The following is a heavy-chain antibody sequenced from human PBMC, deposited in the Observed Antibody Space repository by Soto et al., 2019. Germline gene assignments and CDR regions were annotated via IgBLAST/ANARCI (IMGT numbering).Heavy chain of an antibody. V-gene: IGHV5-51*01. CDR2: IFPSDSDT. CDR1: GYRFTSYW. J-gene: IGHJ5*02. CDR3: ARKDKSGYFNWFDP. Sequence: GETLKISCRTSGYRFTSYWIAWVRQMPGKGLEWMGIIFPSDSDTRYSPSFQGQVTISADRSTSTVFLQWASLKASDTAVYFCARKDKSGYFNWFDPWGQGTLVTVSS. D-gene: IGHD3-22*01.